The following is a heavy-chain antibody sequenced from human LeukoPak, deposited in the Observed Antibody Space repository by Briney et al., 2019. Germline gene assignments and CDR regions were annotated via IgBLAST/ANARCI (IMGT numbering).Heavy chain of an antibody. CDR1: GGSINNYY. CDR2: IYYSGGDM. D-gene: IGHD5-18*01. Sequence: ASEPLSLTCTVSGGSINNYYWSWIRQPPGKGLEWIGYIYYSGGDMNYNPSLKSRLTISVDTSKNQISLMLTSMTAADTAVYYCARQPAATAAFDIWAQGTMVTVSS. J-gene: IGHJ3*02. CDR3: ARQPAATAAFDI. V-gene: IGHV4-59*08.